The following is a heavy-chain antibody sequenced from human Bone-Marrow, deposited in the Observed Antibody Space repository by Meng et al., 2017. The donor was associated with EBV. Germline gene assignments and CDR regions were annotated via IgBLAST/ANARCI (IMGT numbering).Heavy chain of an antibody. CDR3: AREGQPGVYHSAVDY. J-gene: IGHJ4*02. Sequence: LQAATELITPVASVKLSCNTSGRTFRRYSIMCVRQPPGQGLGCMERNHPIFGTPPYVQKCHDRFTISADTASSTAYMELKNLRSDDTAVYYCAREGQPGVYHSAVDYWGQETLVTVFS. CDR2: NHPIFGTP. D-gene: IGHD5/OR15-5a*01. CDR1: GRTFRRYS. V-gene: IGHV1-69*06.